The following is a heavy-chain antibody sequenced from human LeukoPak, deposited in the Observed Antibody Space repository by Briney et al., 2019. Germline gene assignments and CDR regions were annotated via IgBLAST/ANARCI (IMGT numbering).Heavy chain of an antibody. V-gene: IGHV4-59*01. J-gene: IGHJ4*02. CDR1: GGSISSYY. D-gene: IGHD3-10*01. CDR3: ARAMARASHFDY. CDR2: IYYSGST. Sequence: PSETLSPTCTVSGGSISSYYWSWIRQPPGKGLEWIGYIYYSGSTNYNPSLKSRVTISVDTSKNQFSLKLSSVTAADTAVYYCARAMARASHFDYWGQGTLVTVSS.